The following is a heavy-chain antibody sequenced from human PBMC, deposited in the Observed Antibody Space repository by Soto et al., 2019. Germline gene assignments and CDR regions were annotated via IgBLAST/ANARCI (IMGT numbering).Heavy chain of an antibody. CDR3: AKPPVITASYYYYDMDV. CDR2: ISGSGIST. J-gene: IGHJ6*02. Sequence: VGSLRLSCAASGFPFNTYPMSWVRQAPGKGLEWVSGISGSGISTYYADSVKGRFTISRDNSKNTVFLQMNSLRAEDTAVYYCAKPPVITASYYYYDMDVWGQGTTVTVSS. D-gene: IGHD4-4*01. V-gene: IGHV3-23*01. CDR1: GFPFNTYP.